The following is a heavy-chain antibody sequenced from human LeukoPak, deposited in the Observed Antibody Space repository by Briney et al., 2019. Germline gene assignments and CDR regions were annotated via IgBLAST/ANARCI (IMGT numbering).Heavy chain of an antibody. CDR1: GGTFSSYA. D-gene: IGHD6-19*01. CDR3: AREVSIAVAGYYFDY. J-gene: IGHJ4*02. CDR2: IIPIFGTA. V-gene: IGHV1-69*05. Sequence: SVKVSCKASGGTFSSYAISWVRQAPGQGLEWMGGIIPIFGTANYAQKFQGRVTINTDESTSTAYMELSSLTSEDTAVYYCAREVSIAVAGYYFDYWGQGTLVTVSA.